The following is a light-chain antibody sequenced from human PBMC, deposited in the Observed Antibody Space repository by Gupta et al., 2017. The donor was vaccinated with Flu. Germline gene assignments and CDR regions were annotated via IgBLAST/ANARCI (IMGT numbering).Light chain of an antibody. CDR3: ASYAGRYTFL. J-gene: IGLJ1*01. CDR2: EVY. V-gene: IGLV2-8*01. Sequence: QSALTQPLSASGSPGQTVTLSRSGSSSDVGGYNFVSWYQHHPGKAPKLLIYEVYKRPSGLPDRFSGSRSGNTASLTVSYLETADEADYYCASYAGRYTFLFGTGTTVTVL. CDR1: SSDVGGYNF.